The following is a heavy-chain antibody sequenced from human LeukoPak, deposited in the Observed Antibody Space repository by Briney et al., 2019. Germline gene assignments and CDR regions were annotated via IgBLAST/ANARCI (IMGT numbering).Heavy chain of an antibody. D-gene: IGHD3-3*01. CDR1: GFTFSSYW. J-gene: IGHJ4*02. V-gene: IGHV3-7*01. CDR2: IKQDGSEK. CDR3: ARRRPYDFWSGWWGYFDY. Sequence: GGSLRLSCAASGFTFSSYWMSWVRQAPGKGLEWVANIKQDGSEKYYVDSVKGRFTISRDNAKNSLYLQMNSLRAEDTAVYYCARRRPYDFWSGWWGYFDYWGQGTLVTVSS.